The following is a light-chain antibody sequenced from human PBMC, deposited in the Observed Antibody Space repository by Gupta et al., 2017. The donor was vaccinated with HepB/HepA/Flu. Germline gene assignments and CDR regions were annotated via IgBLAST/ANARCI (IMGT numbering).Light chain of an antibody. Sequence: DIVITQSPDSLAVSLGERATINCKPSQSLLYSYNNKNYLAWYQQKPGQPPKLIIYWASTRESGVPDRFSGSGSVTAFTLTISRLQAEDVAVYYWQQDYTTPTFGGGTKVEIK. CDR3: QQDYTTPT. CDR2: WAS. V-gene: IGKV4-1*01. J-gene: IGKJ4*01. CDR1: QSLLYSYNNKNY.